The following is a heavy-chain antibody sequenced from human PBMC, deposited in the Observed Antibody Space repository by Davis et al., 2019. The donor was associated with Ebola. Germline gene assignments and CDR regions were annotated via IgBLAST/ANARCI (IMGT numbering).Heavy chain of an antibody. V-gene: IGHV7-4-1*02. Sequence: ASVKVSCKASGYEFTDFAINWLRQAPGQRFEWLGWITTNTEKPTYARGFSERFVFSLDTSVNTAFLQINNLRAEDTAYYFCARGMGELALNWGQGTLILVSS. J-gene: IGHJ4*02. CDR2: ITTNTEKP. CDR3: ARGMGELALN. CDR1: GYEFTDFA. D-gene: IGHD3-16*01.